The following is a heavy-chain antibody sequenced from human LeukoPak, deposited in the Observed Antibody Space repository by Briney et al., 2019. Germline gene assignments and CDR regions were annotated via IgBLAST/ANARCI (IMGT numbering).Heavy chain of an antibody. Sequence: SETLSLTCTVSGGSISSYYWSWIRQPPGKGLEWIGYIYCSGSTNYNPSLKSRVTISVDTSKNQFSLKLSSVTAADTAVYYCARGSSSWFTFDPWGQGTLVTVSS. CDR2: IYCSGST. D-gene: IGHD6-13*01. J-gene: IGHJ5*02. CDR1: GGSISSYY. CDR3: ARGSSSWFTFDP. V-gene: IGHV4-59*01.